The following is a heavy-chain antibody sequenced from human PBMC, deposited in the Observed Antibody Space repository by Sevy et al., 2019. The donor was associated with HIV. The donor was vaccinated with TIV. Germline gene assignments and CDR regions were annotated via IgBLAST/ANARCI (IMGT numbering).Heavy chain of an antibody. CDR1: GFTFSSYG. CDR2: IRYDGSNK. CDR3: AVIVVVITPGAFDI. D-gene: IGHD3-22*01. Sequence: GGSLRLSCAASGFTFSSYGMHWVRQAPGKGLEWVAFIRYDGSNKYYEDSVKGRFTISRDNSKNTLYLQMNSLRAEDTAVYYCAVIVVVITPGAFDIWGQGTMVTVSS. V-gene: IGHV3-30*02. J-gene: IGHJ3*02.